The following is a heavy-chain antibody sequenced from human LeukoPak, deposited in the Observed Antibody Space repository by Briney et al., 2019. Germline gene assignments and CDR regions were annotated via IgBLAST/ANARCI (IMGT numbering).Heavy chain of an antibody. CDR2: ISDSGGST. V-gene: IGHV3-23*01. CDR1: GFTFSSYA. D-gene: IGHD6-19*01. CDR3: AKDVVRSVAVTGFDY. Sequence: GGSLRLSCAASGFTFSSYAMSWVRQAPGKGLEWVSAISDSGGSTYYADSVKGRFTISRDNSKNTLYLQMNSLRAEDTAVYYCAKDVVRSVAVTGFDYWGQGTLVTVSS. J-gene: IGHJ4*02.